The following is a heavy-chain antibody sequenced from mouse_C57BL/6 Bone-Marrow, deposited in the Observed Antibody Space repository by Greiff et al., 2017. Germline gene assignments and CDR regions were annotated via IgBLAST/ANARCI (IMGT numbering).Heavy chain of an antibody. D-gene: IGHD1-1*01. CDR2: ISYDGSK. Sequence: EVKVEESGPGLVKPSQSLSLTCSVTGYSITSGYYWNWIRQFPGNKLEWMGYISYDGSKNYNPSHKNRISITRDTSKNQFFLKLNSVTTEDTATYYCARFIGDYWGQGTTLTVSS. J-gene: IGHJ2*01. CDR3: ARFIGDY. CDR1: GYSITSGYY. V-gene: IGHV3-6*01.